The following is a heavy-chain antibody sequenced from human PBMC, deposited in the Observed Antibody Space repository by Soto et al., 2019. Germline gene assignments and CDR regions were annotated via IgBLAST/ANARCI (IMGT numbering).Heavy chain of an antibody. V-gene: IGHV3-21*06. CDR1: GFTFGSYS. Sequence: PXGSLRLSCAASGFTFGSYSMNWVRQAPGKGLEWVSSISSGSSYIYYADSVKGRFTISRDNAKNSLYLQMNSLRAEDTAVYYCARSSGGSGKLWNYYGMDVWGQGTTVT. CDR3: ARSSGGSGKLWNYYGMDV. CDR2: ISSGSSYI. J-gene: IGHJ6*02. D-gene: IGHD3-10*01.